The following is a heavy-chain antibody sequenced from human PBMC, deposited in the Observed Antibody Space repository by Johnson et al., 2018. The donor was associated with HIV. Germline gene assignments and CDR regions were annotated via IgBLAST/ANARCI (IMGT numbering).Heavy chain of an antibody. Sequence: VQLVESGGGLVKPGGSLRLSCAASGFTFSNAWMSWVRQAPGKGLEWVGRIKSKTDGGTTDYAAPVKGRFTIPRDDSKNTLYLQMNSLKTEDTAVYYCTTDLPGGYYGGNWTYDAFDIWGQGTMVTVSS. CDR1: GFTFSNAW. D-gene: IGHD4-23*01. J-gene: IGHJ3*02. V-gene: IGHV3-15*01. CDR2: IKSKTDGGTT. CDR3: TTDLPGGYYGGNWTYDAFDI.